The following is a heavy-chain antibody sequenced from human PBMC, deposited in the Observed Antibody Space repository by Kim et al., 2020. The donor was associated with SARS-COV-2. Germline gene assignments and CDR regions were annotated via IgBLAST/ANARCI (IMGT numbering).Heavy chain of an antibody. J-gene: IGHJ4*02. D-gene: IGHD6-13*01. V-gene: IGHV1-18*01. CDR1: GYTFTSYG. CDR3: ASSVSSTYSSSWYDHHY. Sequence: ASVKVSCKSSGYTFTSYGISWVRQAPGQGLEWMGWISVYHGNTNYAQKLQGRVTMTTDTSTSTAYMELSSLRSDDTAVYYCASSVSSTYSSSWYDHHYWGQGTLVTVSS. CDR2: ISVYHGNT.